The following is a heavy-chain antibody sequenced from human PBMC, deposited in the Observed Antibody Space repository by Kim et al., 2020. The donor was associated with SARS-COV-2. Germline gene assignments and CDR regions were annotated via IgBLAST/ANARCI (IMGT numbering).Heavy chain of an antibody. CDR2: ISYDGSNK. D-gene: IGHD3-3*01. V-gene: IGHV3-30-3*01. Sequence: GGSLRLSCAASGFTFSSYAMHWVRQAPGKGLEWVAVISYDGSNKYYADSVKGRFTISRDNSKNTLYLQMNSLRAEDTAVYYCERVAVRFLEWLLYFDYWG. CDR3: ERVAVRFLEWLLYFDY. CDR1: GFTFSSYA. J-gene: IGHJ4*01.